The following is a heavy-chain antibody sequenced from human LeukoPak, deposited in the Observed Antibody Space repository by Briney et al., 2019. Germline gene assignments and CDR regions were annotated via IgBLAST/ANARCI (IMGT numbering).Heavy chain of an antibody. CDR2: ISAYNGNT. V-gene: IGHV1-18*01. Sequence: ASVKVSCKASGYTFTSYGISWVRQAPGQGLEWMGWISAYNGNTNYAQKLQGRVTITADESTSTAYMELSSLRSEDTAVYYCARVLYCSSTSCYGRDAFDIWGQGTMVTVSS. CDR1: GYTFTSYG. J-gene: IGHJ3*02. D-gene: IGHD2-2*01. CDR3: ARVLYCSSTSCYGRDAFDI.